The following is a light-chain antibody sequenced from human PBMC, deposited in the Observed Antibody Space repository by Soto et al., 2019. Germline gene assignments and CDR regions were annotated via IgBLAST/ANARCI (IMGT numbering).Light chain of an antibody. CDR3: KSYAGSNTYV. CDR2: VVS. V-gene: IGLV2-14*01. J-gene: IGLJ1*01. Sequence: QSALAQPTSVSGSPGQSIAISCTGTSSDVGGYNYVSWHQQHPGKAPKVLISVVSNRPSGVSNRFSGSKSGNTASLTVSGLQAADEADYFCKSYAGSNTYVFGSGTKLTVL. CDR1: SSDVGGYNY.